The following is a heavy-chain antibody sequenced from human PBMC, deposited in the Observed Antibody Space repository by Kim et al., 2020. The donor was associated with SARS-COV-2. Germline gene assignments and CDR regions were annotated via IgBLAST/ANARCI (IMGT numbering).Heavy chain of an antibody. CDR1: GYTFTSYY. CDR3: VRETAGGYFDY. Sequence: ASVKVSCKASGYTFTSYYMHWVRQAPGQGLEWMGIITPTGGNTNYGQKFQGRVTMTRDTSTSTVYMDLNSLRSDDTAEYYCVRETAGGYFDYWGQGTLVTVSS. V-gene: IGHV1-46*01. CDR2: ITPTGGNT. J-gene: IGHJ4*02.